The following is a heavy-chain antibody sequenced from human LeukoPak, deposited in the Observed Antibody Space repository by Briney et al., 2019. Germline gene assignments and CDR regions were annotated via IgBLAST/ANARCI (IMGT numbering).Heavy chain of an antibody. Sequence: ASVKVSCKVSGYPLSDFSVHWVRQAPGKGLEWMGGFDPEEGETVYSQKFQGRVTMTEDTSTDIAYMELSRLRSEDTAVYYCVRDGFDRGSGRAFDYWGQGTPVTVSS. V-gene: IGHV1-24*01. CDR3: VRDGFDRGSGRAFDY. D-gene: IGHD3-10*01. CDR2: FDPEEGET. CDR1: GYPLSDFS. J-gene: IGHJ4*02.